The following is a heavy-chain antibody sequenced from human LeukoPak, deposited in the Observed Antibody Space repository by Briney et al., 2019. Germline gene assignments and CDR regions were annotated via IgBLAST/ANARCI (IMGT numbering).Heavy chain of an antibody. V-gene: IGHV3-30*02. CDR1: GFTFSSYG. Sequence: GGSLRLSRAASGFTFSSYGMHWVRQAPGKGLDWVAFIRNDGNKKNYAESVKGRFTISRDNSRNTLYLQMDSLSAEDTAVYYCVKVDTWGQGTLVTVSS. D-gene: IGHD3-22*01. CDR3: VKVDT. J-gene: IGHJ4*02. CDR2: IRNDGNKK.